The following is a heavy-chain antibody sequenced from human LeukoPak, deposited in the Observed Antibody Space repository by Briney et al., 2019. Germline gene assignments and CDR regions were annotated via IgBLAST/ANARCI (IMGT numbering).Heavy chain of an antibody. CDR1: GYTFTSYD. Sequence: ASVTVSCKASGYTFTSYDINWVRQAPGQGLEWMGWMNPNSGNTGYAQKFQGRVTMTRNTSISTAYMELSSLRSEDTAVYYCAREPPRYYYDSSGYYWFDPWGQGTLVTVSS. D-gene: IGHD3-22*01. J-gene: IGHJ5*02. CDR3: AREPPRYYYDSSGYYWFDP. CDR2: MNPNSGNT. V-gene: IGHV1-8*01.